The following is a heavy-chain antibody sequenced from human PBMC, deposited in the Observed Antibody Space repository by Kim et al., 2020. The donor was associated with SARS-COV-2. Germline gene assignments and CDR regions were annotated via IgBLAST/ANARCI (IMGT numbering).Heavy chain of an antibody. V-gene: IGHV7-4-1*02. CDR1: GYTFTSYA. CDR3: AREGIHGDPYYYYYYGMDV. CDR2: INTNTGNP. J-gene: IGHJ6*02. Sequence: ASVKVSCKASGYTFTSYAMNWVRQAPGQGLEWMGWINTNTGNPTYAQGFTGRFVFSLDTSVSTAYLQISSLKAEDTAVYYCAREGIHGDPYYYYYYGMDVWGQGTTVTVSS.